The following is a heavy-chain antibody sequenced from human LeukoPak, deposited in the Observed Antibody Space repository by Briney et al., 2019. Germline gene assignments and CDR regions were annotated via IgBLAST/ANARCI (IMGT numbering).Heavy chain of an antibody. CDR3: ARTYYYDSSGYREDWFDP. CDR2: ISSSSSYI. V-gene: IGHV3-21*01. J-gene: IGHJ5*02. Sequence: KAGGSLRLSCAASGFTFSSYSMNWVRQAPGKGLEWVSSISSSSSYIYYADSVEGRFTISRDNAKKSLYLQMNSLRAEDTAVYYCARTYYYDSSGYREDWFDPWGQGTLVTVSS. CDR1: GFTFSSYS. D-gene: IGHD3-22*01.